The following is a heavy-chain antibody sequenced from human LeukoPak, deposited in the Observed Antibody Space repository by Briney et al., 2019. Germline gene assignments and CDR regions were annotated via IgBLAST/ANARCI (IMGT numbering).Heavy chain of an antibody. Sequence: GPSVKVPCKASGYTFTSYYMHWVRQAPGQGLDWMGIINPSGGSTSYAQKFQGRVTMTTDTSTSTAYMELRSLRSDDTAVYYCARDWGSIKVITDYWGQGTLVTVSS. CDR1: GYTFTSYY. D-gene: IGHD3-16*01. CDR3: ARDWGSIKVITDY. V-gene: IGHV1-46*01. J-gene: IGHJ4*02. CDR2: INPSGGST.